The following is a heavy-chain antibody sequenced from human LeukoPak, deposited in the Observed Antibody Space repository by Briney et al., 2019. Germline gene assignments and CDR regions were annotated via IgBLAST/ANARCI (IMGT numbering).Heavy chain of an antibody. V-gene: IGHV4-59*08. CDR3: ASGHFSGTYSSPFGY. D-gene: IGHD1-26*01. J-gene: IGHJ4*02. CDR2: IHYRGTT. CDR1: GGSISSYY. Sequence: PSETLSLTCTVSGGSISSYYWTWIRQSPGKGLEWLGYIHYRGTTDYNPSLKSRVTMPVDTSKNQFSLKLNSVTVADTAVYFCASGHFSGTYSSPFGYWGQGTLVTVSS.